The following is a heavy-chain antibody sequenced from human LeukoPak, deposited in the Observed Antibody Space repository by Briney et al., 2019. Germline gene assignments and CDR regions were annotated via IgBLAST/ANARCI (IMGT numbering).Heavy chain of an antibody. J-gene: IGHJ4*02. Sequence: SETLSLTCAISGGSISSSNWWSWVRQPPGKGLEWIGEIYHSGSTNYNPSLKSRVTISVDKSKNQFSLKLSSVTAAGTAVYYCARPGYSSSWYYFDYWGQGTLVTVSS. CDR3: ARPGYSSSWYYFDY. D-gene: IGHD6-13*01. CDR1: GGSISSSNW. CDR2: IYHSGST. V-gene: IGHV4-4*02.